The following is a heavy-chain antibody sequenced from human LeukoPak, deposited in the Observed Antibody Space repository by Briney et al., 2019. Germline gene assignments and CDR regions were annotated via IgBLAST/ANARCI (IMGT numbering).Heavy chain of an antibody. CDR3: ARAERGSSGYPYYFDY. CDR2: IKQDGSEK. Sequence: PGGSLRLSCVASGFTFSNSWMSWVRQAPGKGLEWVANIKQDGSEKYYVDSVKGRFTISRDNAKNSLYLQINSLRADDTAVYYCARAERGSSGYPYYFDYWGQGTLVTVSS. J-gene: IGHJ4*02. CDR1: GFTFSNSW. V-gene: IGHV3-7*05. D-gene: IGHD3-22*01.